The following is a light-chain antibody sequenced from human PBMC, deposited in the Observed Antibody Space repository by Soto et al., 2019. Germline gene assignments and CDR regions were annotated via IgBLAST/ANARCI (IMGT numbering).Light chain of an antibody. CDR1: QSLSSN. CDR3: QQYNDFPWT. J-gene: IGKJ1*01. CDR2: GTS. Sequence: EIVMTQSPVTLSVTAGERATLSCRASQSLSSNLAWYQQKPGQAPRLLIYGTSTRATDIPARFSGGGSGTDFTLTISSLQSEDFAVYFCQQYNDFPWTFGQGTRVEIK. V-gene: IGKV3-15*01.